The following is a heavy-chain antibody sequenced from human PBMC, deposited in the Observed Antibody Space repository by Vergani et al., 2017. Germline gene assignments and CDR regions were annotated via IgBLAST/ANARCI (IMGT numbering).Heavy chain of an antibody. CDR1: GGSISSSSYY. CDR3: ARIRWNTKFDY. V-gene: IGHV4-39*07. J-gene: IGHJ4*02. Sequence: QLQLQESGPGLVKPSETLSLTCTVSGGSISSSSYYWGWIRQPPGKGLEWIGSIYYSGSTYYNPSLKSRVTISVDTSKNQFSLKLSSVTAADTAVYYCARIRWNTKFDYWGQGTLVTVSS. D-gene: IGHD3-3*01. CDR2: IYYSGST.